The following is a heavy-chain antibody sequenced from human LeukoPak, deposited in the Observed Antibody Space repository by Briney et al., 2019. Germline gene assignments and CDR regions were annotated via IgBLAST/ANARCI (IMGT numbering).Heavy chain of an antibody. Sequence: PGGSLRLSCAASGFTFNSYAMSWVRQSPGKGLEWVSAISVNAYTTWYADSVKGRFTISRDNSKNTLYLQMNSLRAEDTARYYCARHGDDGRAPDLFDYWGQGTLVTVSS. CDR3: ARHGDDGRAPDLFDY. CDR1: GFTFNSYA. J-gene: IGHJ4*02. D-gene: IGHD1-26*01. CDR2: ISVNAYTT. V-gene: IGHV3-23*01.